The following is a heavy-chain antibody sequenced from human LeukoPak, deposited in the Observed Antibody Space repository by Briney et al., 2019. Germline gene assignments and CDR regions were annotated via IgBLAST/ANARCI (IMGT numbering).Heavy chain of an antibody. Sequence: PGGSLRLSCAASGFTFSSYAMRWVRQAPGKGLEWVSAISGTGGRTYYADSVKGRFTISRDNSKNTLYLQMNSLRAEDTAVYYCAKDGYGSGSYYLPLYYYYYGMDVWGQGTTVTVSS. CDR1: GFTFSSYA. CDR3: AKDGYGSGSYYLPLYYYYYGMDV. J-gene: IGHJ6*02. D-gene: IGHD3-10*01. CDR2: ISGTGGRT. V-gene: IGHV3-23*01.